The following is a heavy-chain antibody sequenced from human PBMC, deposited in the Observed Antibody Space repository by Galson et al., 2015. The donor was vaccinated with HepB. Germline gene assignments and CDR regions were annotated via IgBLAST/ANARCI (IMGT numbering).Heavy chain of an antibody. CDR2: IIPIFGTA. D-gene: IGHD3-9*01. V-gene: IGHV1-69*13. CDR1: GGTFSSYA. J-gene: IGHJ3*02. Sequence: SVKVSCKASGGTFSSYAISWVRQAPGQGLEWMGGIIPIFGTANYAQKFQGRVTITADESTSTAYMELSSLRSEDTAVYYCASDTYYDILTGSPWADAFDIWGQGTMVTVSS. CDR3: ASDTYYDILTGSPWADAFDI.